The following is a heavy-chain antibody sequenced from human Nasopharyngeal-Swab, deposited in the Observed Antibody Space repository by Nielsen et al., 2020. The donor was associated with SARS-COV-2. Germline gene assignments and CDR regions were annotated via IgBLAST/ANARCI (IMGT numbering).Heavy chain of an antibody. CDR3: ARVSLGYCSSTSCYRSYYYYYYMDV. D-gene: IGHD2-2*01. CDR1: GFTFSSYS. V-gene: IGHV3-48*01. CDR2: ISSSNSTI. Sequence: GGSLRLSCAASGFTFSSYSMNWVRQAPGKGLEWVSYISSSNSTIYYADSVKGRFTISRDNAKNSLYLQMNSLRAEDTAVYYCARVSLGYCSSTSCYRSYYYYYYMDVWGKGTTVTVSS. J-gene: IGHJ6*03.